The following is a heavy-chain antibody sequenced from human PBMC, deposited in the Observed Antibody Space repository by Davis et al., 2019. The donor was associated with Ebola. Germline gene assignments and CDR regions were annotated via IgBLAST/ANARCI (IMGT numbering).Heavy chain of an antibody. J-gene: IGHJ3*02. CDR2: FYISWST. CDR3: ARGFANGFDI. V-gene: IGHV4-4*07. CDR1: VGSISSYY. D-gene: IGHD3-10*01. Sequence: PSETLSLTCTVSVGSISSYYWSWIRQPAGKRLELVGLFYISWSTNYNPSLKSRVIMSLDTSKNQFSLKLNSVTAADTAVYYCARGFANGFDIWGQGTMVTVSS.